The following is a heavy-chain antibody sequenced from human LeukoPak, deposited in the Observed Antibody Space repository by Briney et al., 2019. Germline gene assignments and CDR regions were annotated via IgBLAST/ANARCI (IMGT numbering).Heavy chain of an antibody. CDR2: ISGSGGST. CDR1: GFTFSSYG. J-gene: IGHJ4*02. V-gene: IGHV3-23*01. Sequence: GGSLRLSCAASGFTFSSYGMSWVRQAPGKGLEWVSAISGSGGSTYYADSVKGRFTISRDNSKNTLYLQMNSLRAEDTAVYYCAKGSLYSSSSWNYWGQGTLVTVSP. CDR3: AKGSLYSSSSWNY. D-gene: IGHD6-6*01.